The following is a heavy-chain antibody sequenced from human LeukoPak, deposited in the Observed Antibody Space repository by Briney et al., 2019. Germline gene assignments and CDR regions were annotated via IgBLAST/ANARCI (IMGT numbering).Heavy chain of an antibody. J-gene: IGHJ4*02. CDR2: ISGSGGST. Sequence: GGSLRLSCAASGFTFSSYAMSWVRQAPGKGLEWVSAISGSGGSTYYADSVKGRFTISRDNSKNTLYLQMNSLRAEDTAVYYCAKDRNRWGLTPPLDYWGQGTLVTVSS. CDR1: GFTFSSYA. V-gene: IGHV3-23*01. D-gene: IGHD1-14*01. CDR3: AKDRNRWGLTPPLDY.